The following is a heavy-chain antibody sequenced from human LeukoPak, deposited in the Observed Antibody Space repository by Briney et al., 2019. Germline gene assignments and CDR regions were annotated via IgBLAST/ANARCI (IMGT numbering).Heavy chain of an antibody. Sequence: SETLSLTCTVSGGSISSSSYYWGWIRQPPGRGLEWIGSIYYSGSTYYNPSLKSRVTISVDTSKNQFSLKLSSVTAADTAVYYCARAIPEPYCGGDCYSYYFDYWGQGTLVTVSS. D-gene: IGHD2-21*02. J-gene: IGHJ4*02. CDR3: ARAIPEPYCGGDCYSYYFDY. CDR1: GGSISSSSYY. CDR2: IYYSGST. V-gene: IGHV4-39*07.